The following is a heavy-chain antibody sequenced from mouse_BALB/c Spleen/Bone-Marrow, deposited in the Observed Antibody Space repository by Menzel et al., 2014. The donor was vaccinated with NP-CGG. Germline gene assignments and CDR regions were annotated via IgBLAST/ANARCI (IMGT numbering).Heavy chain of an antibody. Sequence: QVQLKQSGPGLVAPSQSLSITCTVSGFSLTNYGVHWVRQPPGKGLEWLGVIWAGGNTNYNSAFMSRLSISKDNSKSQVFIKMNSLQTDDTAMYYGASFYDGYYEFTYWGQGTLVTVSA. CDR1: GFSLTNYG. J-gene: IGHJ3*01. D-gene: IGHD2-3*01. V-gene: IGHV2-9*02. CDR2: IWAGGNT. CDR3: ASFYDGYYEFTY.